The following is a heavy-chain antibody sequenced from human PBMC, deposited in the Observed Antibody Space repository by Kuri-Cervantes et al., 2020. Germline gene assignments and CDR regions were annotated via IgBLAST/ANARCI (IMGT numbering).Heavy chain of an antibody. J-gene: IGHJ5*02. CDR2: IIPILGIA. CDR3: AREAGERVVVDTNNWFDP. CDR1: GGTFSSYT. Sequence: SVKVSCKASGGTFSSYTISWVRQAPGQGLEWMGRIIPILGIANYAQKFQGRVTITADESTSTAYMELSSLRSEDTAVYYCAREAGERVVVDTNNWFDPWGQGTLVTGSS. V-gene: IGHV1-69*04. D-gene: IGHD2-15*01.